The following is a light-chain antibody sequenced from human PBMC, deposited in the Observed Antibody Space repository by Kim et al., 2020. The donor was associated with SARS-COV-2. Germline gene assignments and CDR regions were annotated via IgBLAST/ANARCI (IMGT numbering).Light chain of an antibody. CDR3: QAWDSSTLVV. CDR1: KLGDKY. J-gene: IGLJ2*01. Sequence: VSPGQTARLTCSGDKLGDKYACWYQQKPGQSPVLVIYQDSKRPSGIPERFSGSNSGNTATLTISGTQAMDEADYYCQAWDSSTLVVFGGGTQLTVL. CDR2: QDS. V-gene: IGLV3-1*01.